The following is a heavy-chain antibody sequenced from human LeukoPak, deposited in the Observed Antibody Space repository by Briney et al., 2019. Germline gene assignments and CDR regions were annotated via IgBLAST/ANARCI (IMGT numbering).Heavy chain of an antibody. J-gene: IGHJ4*02. CDR1: GFTFSSYA. Sequence: GGSLKLSCTASGFTFSSYAMSWVRQAPGKGLEWVSAISGGGDDTHYADSVKGRFTISRDNSKNTLYLQMNSLRVEDTAIYYCVKEMGSVDTAMVSLSRLGYWGQGTLVTVSS. CDR2: ISGGGDDT. D-gene: IGHD5-18*01. CDR3: VKEMGSVDTAMVSLSRLGY. V-gene: IGHV3-23*01.